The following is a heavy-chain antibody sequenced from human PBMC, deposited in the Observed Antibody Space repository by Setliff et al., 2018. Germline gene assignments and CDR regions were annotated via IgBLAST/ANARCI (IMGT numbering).Heavy chain of an antibody. CDR2: ISRSSTYI. J-gene: IGHJ3*02. CDR3: ASAGHSGSWFPFDAFHI. CDR1: GFTFSTHS. V-gene: IGHV3-21*04. D-gene: IGHD6-13*01. Sequence: GGSLRLSCAASGFTFSTHSMNWVRQAPGKGLEWVSSISRSSTYICYADSMTGRFTISRDNAKNSLYLQMNSLRAEHTAVYYCASAGHSGSWFPFDAFHIWGQGTMVTVSS.